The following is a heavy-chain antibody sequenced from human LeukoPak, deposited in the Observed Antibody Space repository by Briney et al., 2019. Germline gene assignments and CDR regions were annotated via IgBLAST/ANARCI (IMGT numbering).Heavy chain of an antibody. J-gene: IGHJ6*03. V-gene: IGHV3-48*01. CDR3: TRDNGYCSGGTCLHYYMDV. D-gene: IGHD2-15*01. CDR2: ISSSSSTI. Sequence: GGSLRLSCAASGFTFSSYSMNWVRQAPGKGLEWVSYISSSSSTIYYADSVKGRFTISRDNAKNSLYLQMNSLRAEDTAVYYCTRDNGYCSGGTCLHYYMDVWGKGTTVIVSS. CDR1: GFTFSSYS.